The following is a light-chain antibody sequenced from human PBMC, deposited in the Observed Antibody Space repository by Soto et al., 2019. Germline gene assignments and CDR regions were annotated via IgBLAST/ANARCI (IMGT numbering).Light chain of an antibody. CDR3: EQYAKWPLT. CDR2: AAS. J-gene: IGKJ4*01. V-gene: IGKV3-15*01. Sequence: EIVMTQSPATLSVSQGERATLSCRASETVYSNLAWYQQKPGQAPTLLIFAASTRATGIPARFSGSGSGTESTLTISSLQSEDFAVYYCEQYAKWPLTFGGGTKVAIK. CDR1: ETVYSN.